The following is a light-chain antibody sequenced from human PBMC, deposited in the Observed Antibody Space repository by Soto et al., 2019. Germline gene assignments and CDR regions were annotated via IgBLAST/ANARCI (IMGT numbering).Light chain of an antibody. Sequence: QSALTQPASVSGSPGQSITISCTGTSSDIGAYNYVSWYQQHPGKAPELMIYDVSNRPSGVSNRFSGSKSGNTASLTISGLQAEDEADHYCSSYTSSSTLVFGGGTKLTVL. CDR2: DVS. J-gene: IGLJ2*01. CDR3: SSYTSSSTLV. V-gene: IGLV2-14*01. CDR1: SSDIGAYNY.